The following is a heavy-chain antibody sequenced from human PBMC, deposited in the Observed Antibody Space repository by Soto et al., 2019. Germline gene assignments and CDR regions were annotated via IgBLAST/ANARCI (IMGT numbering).Heavy chain of an antibody. Sequence: PSETLSLTCTVAGDSISDYYWSWIRQAPGKGLEWIGYVYYRGSTSYNPSLKTRISLSIDTSRKQFSLKLSSVTAADTAVYYCAREAWSIGYYYFDHWGQGTLVTVSS. CDR2: VYYRGST. CDR1: GDSISDYY. D-gene: IGHD3-22*01. V-gene: IGHV4-59*01. CDR3: AREAWSIGYYYFDH. J-gene: IGHJ4*02.